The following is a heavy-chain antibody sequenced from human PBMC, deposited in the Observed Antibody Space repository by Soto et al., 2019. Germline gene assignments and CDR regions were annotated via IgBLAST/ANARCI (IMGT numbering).Heavy chain of an antibody. D-gene: IGHD3-10*01. CDR1: GFTFKNYD. CDR3: AKNRQFRSYYESAGHYDN. CDR2: ISGSGGVT. J-gene: IGHJ4*02. V-gene: IGHV3-23*01. Sequence: EVELLESGGGLVQPGGSLRLSCVASGFTFKNYDMRWIRQAPGKGLEWVSGISGSGGVTYYADSVKGRFIISRDNSKNTLYLQMNSLRAEDTAIYYCAKNRQFRSYYESAGHYDNWGQGTLVTVSS.